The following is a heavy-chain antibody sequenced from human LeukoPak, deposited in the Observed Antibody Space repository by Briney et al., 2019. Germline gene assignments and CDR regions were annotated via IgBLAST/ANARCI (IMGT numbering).Heavy chain of an antibody. Sequence: SETLSLTCTVSGGSISSSSYYWGWIRQPPGKGLEWIGSIYYSGSTSYNPSLKSRVTISVDTSKNQFSLKLNSVTAADTAVYYCARHLAAMVDYWGQGTLVTVSS. CDR3: ARHLAAMVDY. CDR2: IYYSGST. D-gene: IGHD5-18*01. V-gene: IGHV4-39*01. J-gene: IGHJ4*02. CDR1: GGSISSSSYY.